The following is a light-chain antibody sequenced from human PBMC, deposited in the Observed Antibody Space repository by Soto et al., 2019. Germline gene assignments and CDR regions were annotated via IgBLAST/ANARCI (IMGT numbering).Light chain of an antibody. V-gene: IGLV2-14*01. J-gene: IGLJ1*01. Sequence: QSVLTQPASVSGSPGQSITISCTGTSSDVGGYNYVSWYQQHPGKAPKLMIYGVSNRPSGVSNRFSGSKSGNTASLTISGLQAEDEADYYCSSYTSSSTRFGTGTKVTVL. CDR3: SSYTSSSTR. CDR1: SSDVGGYNY. CDR2: GVS.